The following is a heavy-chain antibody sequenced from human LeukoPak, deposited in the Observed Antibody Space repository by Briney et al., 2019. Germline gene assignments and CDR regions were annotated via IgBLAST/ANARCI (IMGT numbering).Heavy chain of an antibody. CDR2: IGGSDGST. V-gene: IGHV3-23*01. CDR3: AKGVPGWPYYFDY. CDR1: GFTLDDYG. Sequence: GGSLRLSCGGAGFTLDDYGMHWVRQAPGKGLEWVSAIGGSDGSTYYTDSVKGRFTISRDNSKNTLFLQINSLRAEDTAVYYCAKGVPGWPYYFDYWGQGTLVTVSS. J-gene: IGHJ4*02. D-gene: IGHD6-19*01.